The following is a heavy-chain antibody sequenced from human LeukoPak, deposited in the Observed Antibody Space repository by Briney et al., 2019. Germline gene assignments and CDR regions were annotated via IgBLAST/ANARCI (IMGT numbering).Heavy chain of an antibody. CDR1: GFTFSSYW. CDR2: INSDGSST. Sequence: GGSLRLSCAASGFTFSSYWMHWVRQAPEKGLVWVSRINSDGSSTSYADSVKGRFTISRDNAKNSLYLQLNSLRAEDTAVYYCARSPAYSGSLGYFDYWGQGTLVTVSS. D-gene: IGHD1-26*01. J-gene: IGHJ4*02. CDR3: ARSPAYSGSLGYFDY. V-gene: IGHV3-74*01.